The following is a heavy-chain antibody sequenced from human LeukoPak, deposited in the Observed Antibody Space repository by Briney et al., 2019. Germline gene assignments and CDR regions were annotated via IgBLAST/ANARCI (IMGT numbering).Heavy chain of an antibody. D-gene: IGHD7-27*01. CDR3: ARNNWGIDY. V-gene: IGHV3-74*01. Sequence: PGGSLRLSCAASGFTFRNHWMHWVRQAPGKGLVWVARINNDGSDTSHAASVEGRFTISRDNAKDTLYLQMNSLRVEDTAVYYCARNNWGIDYWGQGTLVAVSS. CDR2: INNDGSDT. CDR1: GFTFRNHW. J-gene: IGHJ4*02.